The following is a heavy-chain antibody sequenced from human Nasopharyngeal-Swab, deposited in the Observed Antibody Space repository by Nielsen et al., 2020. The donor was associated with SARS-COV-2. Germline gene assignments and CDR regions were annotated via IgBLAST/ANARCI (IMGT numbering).Heavy chain of an antibody. J-gene: IGHJ4*02. CDR2: IWYDGSNK. CDR3: ARDPNYYDSSGYLDY. D-gene: IGHD3-22*01. V-gene: IGHV3-33*01. Sequence: VRQAPGKGLEWVAVIWYDGSNKYYADSVKGRFTISGDNSKNTLYLQMNSLRAEDTAVYYCARDPNYYDSSGYLDYWGQGTLVTVSS.